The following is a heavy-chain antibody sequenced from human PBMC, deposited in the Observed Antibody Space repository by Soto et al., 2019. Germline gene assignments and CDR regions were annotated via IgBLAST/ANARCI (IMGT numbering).Heavy chain of an antibody. V-gene: IGHV4-31*03. D-gene: IGHD5-18*01. CDR1: GGSISSGGYY. CDR2: IYYSGST. CDR3: AREALLHRDNYYCCYMAV. Sequence: QVQLQESGPGLVKPSQTLCVTSTVSGGSISSGGYYWSWIRQHPGKGQEWIEYIYYSGSTYYNPSLTSRITISVDTSKNQFSLKLSSVTGADTAVYYCAREALLHRDNYYCCYMAVWGKGPTVPVSS. J-gene: IGHJ6*03.